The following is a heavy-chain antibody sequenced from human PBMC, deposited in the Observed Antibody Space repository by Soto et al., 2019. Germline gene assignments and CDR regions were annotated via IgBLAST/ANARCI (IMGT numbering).Heavy chain of an antibody. D-gene: IGHD2-21*02. CDR1: GGSITSGGFS. CDR2: VHHTGNT. CDR3: PKECGGNCLDAFDV. J-gene: IGHJ3*01. Sequence: QVQLKESGSGLVKPAQTLSLTCAVSGGSITSGGFSWSWIRQPPGKGLEWIGYVHHTGNTDYHPSLKSRVPISLDRSRNLFHLNLTSVTAADTATYYCPKECGGNCLDAFDVWGHGTTVIVSS. V-gene: IGHV4-30-2*01.